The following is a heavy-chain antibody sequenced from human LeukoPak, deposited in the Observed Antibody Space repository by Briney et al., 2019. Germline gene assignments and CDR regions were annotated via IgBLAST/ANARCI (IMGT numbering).Heavy chain of an antibody. J-gene: IGHJ4*02. CDR1: GFTFSIYA. V-gene: IGHV3-23*01. D-gene: IGHD6-19*01. CDR3: AKVPPTRYSSGWTFDY. CDR2: ISGSGGST. Sequence: PGGSLRLSCAASGFTFSIYAMSWVRQAPGKGLEWVSAISGSGGSTYYADSVKGRFTISRDNSKNTLYLQMNSLRAEDTAVYYCAKVPPTRYSSGWTFDYWGQGTLVTVSS.